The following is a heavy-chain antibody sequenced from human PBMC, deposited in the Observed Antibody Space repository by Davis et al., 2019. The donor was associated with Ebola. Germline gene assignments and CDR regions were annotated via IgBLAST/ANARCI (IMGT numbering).Heavy chain of an antibody. Sequence: GGSLRLSCAASGFTFSSYAMHWVRQAPGKGLEWVGRIKNKADGETTDYAAPVKGRFTISRDDSKTTLFLQMNSLKTDDTAVYYCGLYSGSSNWFDPWGQGTLVTVSS. D-gene: IGHD1-26*01. CDR1: GFTFSSYA. J-gene: IGHJ5*02. V-gene: IGHV3-15*07. CDR2: IKNKADGETT. CDR3: GLYSGSSNWFDP.